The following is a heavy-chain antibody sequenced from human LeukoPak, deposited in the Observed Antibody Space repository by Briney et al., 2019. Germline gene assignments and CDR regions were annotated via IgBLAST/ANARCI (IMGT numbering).Heavy chain of an antibody. D-gene: IGHD3-22*01. J-gene: IGHJ4*02. CDR2: IIPIFGTA. V-gene: IGHV1-69*01. Sequence: ASVKVSCKASGGTFSSYAISWVRQAPGQGLEWMGGIIPIFGTANYARKFQGRVTITADESTSTAYMELSSLRSEDTAVYYCARDTYSSGYDYFDYWGQGTLVTVSS. CDR3: ARDTYSSGYDYFDY. CDR1: GGTFSSYA.